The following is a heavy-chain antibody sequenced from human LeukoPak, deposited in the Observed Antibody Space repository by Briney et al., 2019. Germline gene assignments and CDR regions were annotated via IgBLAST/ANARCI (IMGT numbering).Heavy chain of an antibody. J-gene: IGHJ4*02. Sequence: PSETLSLTCTVSGGSLSSYFWSWIRQPAGKGLEWIGRIYASGSTNYNPSLKSRVTMSIDASKNQFSLKLSSVTAADTAVYYCARFLYGDYAFDYWGQGTLVTVSS. CDR3: ARFLYGDYAFDY. D-gene: IGHD4-17*01. CDR2: IYASGST. CDR1: GGSLSSYF. V-gene: IGHV4-4*07.